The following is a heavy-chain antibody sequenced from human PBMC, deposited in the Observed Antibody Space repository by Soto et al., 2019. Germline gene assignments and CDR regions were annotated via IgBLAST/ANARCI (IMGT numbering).Heavy chain of an antibody. J-gene: IGHJ4*02. V-gene: IGHV1-8*01. CDR1: GYTFTSYD. Sequence: QVQLVQSGAEVKKPGASVKVSCKASGYTFTSYDINWVRQATGQGLEWMGWMNPNSGNTGYAQKFQGRVPLTRNTSISTAYMELSSLRSEDTAVYYCARGPYYDYIWGSYRDYWGQGTLVTVSS. CDR3: ARGPYYDYIWGSYRDY. CDR2: MNPNSGNT. D-gene: IGHD3-16*02.